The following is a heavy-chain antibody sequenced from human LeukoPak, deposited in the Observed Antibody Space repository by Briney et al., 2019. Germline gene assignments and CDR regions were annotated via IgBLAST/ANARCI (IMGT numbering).Heavy chain of an antibody. CDR3: AQQVVGTSDTFDI. J-gene: IGHJ3*02. Sequence: SETLSLTCSVSGASIRSFYWSWIRQPPGKGLEWIGYISYSGSTKYNPSLKSRANMSADTSKSQLSLRLDSVTAADTAVYFCAQQVVGTSDTFDIWGQGTMVTVSS. CDR2: ISYSGST. CDR1: GASIRSFY. D-gene: IGHD6-13*01. V-gene: IGHV4-59*01.